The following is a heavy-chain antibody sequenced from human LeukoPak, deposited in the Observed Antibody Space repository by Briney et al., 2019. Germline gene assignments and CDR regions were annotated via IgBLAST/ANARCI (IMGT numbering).Heavy chain of an antibody. CDR1: GGSISSSY. CDR3: ARLPLLGGYYYGMDV. CDR2: IYYSGST. Sequence: SETLSLTCTVSGGSISSSYWSWIRQPPGKGLDWIGYIYYSGSTNYNPSLKSRVTISLDKSKNQFSLKLSSVTAADTAVYYCARLPLLGGYYYGMDVWGQGATVTVSS. D-gene: IGHD2-15*01. V-gene: IGHV4-59*08. J-gene: IGHJ6*02.